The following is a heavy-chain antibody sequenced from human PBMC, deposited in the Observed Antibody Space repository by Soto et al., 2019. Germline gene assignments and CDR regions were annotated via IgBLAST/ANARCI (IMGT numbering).Heavy chain of an antibody. J-gene: IGHJ3*02. CDR2: ISYDGSNK. V-gene: IGHV3-30*18. CDR3: AKDWGGLEGYNYFDAFDI. CDR1: GFTFSSYG. Sequence: QVQLVESGGGVVQPGRSLRLSCAASGFTFSSYGMHWVRQAPGKGLEWVAVISYDGSNKYYADSVKGRFTISRDNSKNTLYLQMNSLRAEDTAVYYCAKDWGGLEGYNYFDAFDIWGQGTMVTVSS. D-gene: IGHD5-12*01.